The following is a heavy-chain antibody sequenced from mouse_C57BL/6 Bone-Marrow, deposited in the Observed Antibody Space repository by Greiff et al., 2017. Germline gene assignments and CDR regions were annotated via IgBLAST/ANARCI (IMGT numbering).Heavy chain of an antibody. CDR3: TTGVHY. V-gene: IGHV14-4*01. CDR1: GFNIKDDY. Sequence: EVQLQQSGAELVRPGASVKLSCTASGFNIKDDYMHWVKQRPEQGLEWIGWIDPENGDTEYASKFQGKANITADTSSNTAYLQHSSLTSEDTAVYYCTTGVHYWGQGTTLTVSS. J-gene: IGHJ2*01. CDR2: IDPENGDT.